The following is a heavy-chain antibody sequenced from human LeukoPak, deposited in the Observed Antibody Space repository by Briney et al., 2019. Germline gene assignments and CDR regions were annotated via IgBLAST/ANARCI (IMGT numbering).Heavy chain of an antibody. CDR3: AKDPAAGVATTKLDY. J-gene: IGHJ4*02. V-gene: IGHV3-23*01. CDR2: ISGRGDTT. Sequence: GGSLRLSCAASGFTFSSYAMSWVRQAPGKGLEWVSGISGRGDTTNYADSVQGRFTISRDNSKNTLYLQMNGLRAEDTAVYYCAKDPAAGVATTKLDYWGQGTLVTVSS. D-gene: IGHD5-24*01. CDR1: GFTFSSYA.